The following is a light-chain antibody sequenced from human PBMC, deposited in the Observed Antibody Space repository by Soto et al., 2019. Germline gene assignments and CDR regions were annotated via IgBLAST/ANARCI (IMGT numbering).Light chain of an antibody. CDR2: EVD. V-gene: IGLV2-8*01. CDR1: SSDVGGYDY. J-gene: IGLJ1*01. Sequence: QSALTQPPSASGSPGQSVTISCTGTSSDVGGYDYVSWYQQHPGEAPKLIIYEVDKRPSGVPDRFSGSKSGNTASLTVSGLQAEDEADYYCSSYAGSNTPLYVFGTGTKGTVL. CDR3: SSYAGSNTPLYV.